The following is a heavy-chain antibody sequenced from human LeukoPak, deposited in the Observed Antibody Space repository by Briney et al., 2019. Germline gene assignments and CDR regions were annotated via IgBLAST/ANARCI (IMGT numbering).Heavy chain of an antibody. Sequence: GRSLRLSCAASGFTFSYYGMHWVRQAPGKGLEWVTVISHDGSDKYYADSVKGRFTISRDNSKNTLYLQMNSLRPEDTAVYYCAKDWRYSSSTTHYWGQGTLVTVSS. CDR1: GFTFSYYG. V-gene: IGHV3-30*18. D-gene: IGHD6-13*01. CDR2: ISHDGSDK. CDR3: AKDWRYSSSTTHY. J-gene: IGHJ4*02.